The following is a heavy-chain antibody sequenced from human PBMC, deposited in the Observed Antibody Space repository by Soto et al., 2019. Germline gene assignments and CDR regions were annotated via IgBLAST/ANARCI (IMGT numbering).Heavy chain of an antibody. V-gene: IGHV1-69*13. CDR1: GGTFSSYA. Sequence: GASVKVSCKASGGTFSSYAISWVRQAPGQGLEWMGGIIPIFGTANYAQKFQGRVTITADESTSTAYMELSSLRSEDTAVYYCAAPISGWSPPFDYWGQGTLVTVSS. D-gene: IGHD6-19*01. CDR3: AAPISGWSPPFDY. J-gene: IGHJ4*02. CDR2: IIPIFGTA.